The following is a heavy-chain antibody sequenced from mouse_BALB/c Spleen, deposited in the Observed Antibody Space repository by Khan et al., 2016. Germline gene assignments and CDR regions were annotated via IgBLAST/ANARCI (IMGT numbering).Heavy chain of an antibody. V-gene: IGHV14-4*02. J-gene: IGHJ2*01. D-gene: IGHD2-2*01. Sequence: EVQLQESGAELVRSGASVKLSCTASVFNIKDYYMHWVKQRPEQGLEWIGWIDPENGDTEYDPKFQGKATMTADTSSNAAYLQFSSLTSEDSAVYYCNAIYYGNDVYFDYWGQGTTLTVSS. CDR2: IDPENGDT. CDR1: VFNIKDYY. CDR3: NAIYYGNDVYFDY.